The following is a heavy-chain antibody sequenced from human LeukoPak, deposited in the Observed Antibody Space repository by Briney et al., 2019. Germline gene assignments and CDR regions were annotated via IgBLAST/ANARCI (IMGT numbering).Heavy chain of an antibody. D-gene: IGHD5-12*01. CDR3: ARDGGYRGYDADC. V-gene: IGHV3-48*01. Sequence: GGSLRLSCAASGFTFSTYSMKWVRQAPGKGLEWVSYISDSGAMYYADSVRGRFTISRENAQNSPFLQMNSLRAEDTAVYYCARDGGYRGYDADCWGQGTLVTVSS. J-gene: IGHJ4*02. CDR1: GFTFSTYS. CDR2: ISDSGAM.